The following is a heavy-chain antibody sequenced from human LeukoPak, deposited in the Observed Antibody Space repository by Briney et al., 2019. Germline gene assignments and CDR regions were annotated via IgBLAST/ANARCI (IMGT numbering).Heavy chain of an antibody. CDR3: AKSTPSIQLSPFDY. J-gene: IGHJ4*02. CDR1: GFTFGSYG. V-gene: IGHV3-23*01. D-gene: IGHD5-18*01. Sequence: GGSLRLSCAASGFTFGSYGMHWVRQAPGKGLEWVSAISGSGGSTYYADSVKGRFTISRDNSKNTLYLQMNSLRAEDTAVYYCAKSTPSIQLSPFDYWGQGTLVTVSS. CDR2: ISGSGGST.